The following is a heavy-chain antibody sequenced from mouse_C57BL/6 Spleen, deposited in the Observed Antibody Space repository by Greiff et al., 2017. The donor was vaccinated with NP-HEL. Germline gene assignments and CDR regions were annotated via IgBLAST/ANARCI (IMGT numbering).Heavy chain of an antibody. V-gene: IGHV1-62-2*01. Sequence: QVQLQQSGAELVKPGASVKLSCKASGYTFTESTIHWVKQRSGQGLEWIGWFYPGSGSIKYNEKFKDKATLTADKSSSTVYMELSRLTSEDSAVYFCARHEEGYYDYVPVWYFDVWGTGTTVTVSS. D-gene: IGHD2-4*01. CDR2: FYPGSGSI. CDR3: ARHEEGYYDYVPVWYFDV. J-gene: IGHJ1*03. CDR1: GYTFTEST.